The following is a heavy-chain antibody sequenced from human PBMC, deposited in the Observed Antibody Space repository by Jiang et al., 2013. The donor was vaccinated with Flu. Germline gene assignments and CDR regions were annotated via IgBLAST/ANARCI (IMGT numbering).Heavy chain of an antibody. Sequence: KPTQTLTLTCTFSGFSLSASGVGVGWIRQPPGKALEWLAVNYWDDDNRYSASLRNRFTVSKDTSKSQVVLTMTDMDPVDTATYYCARTVAGGGSRWFDPWGHGIVVTVSS. D-gene: IGHD6-19*01. CDR1: GFSLSASGVG. CDR2: NYWDDDN. CDR3: ARTVAGGGSRWFDP. V-gene: IGHV2-5*02. J-gene: IGHJ5*02.